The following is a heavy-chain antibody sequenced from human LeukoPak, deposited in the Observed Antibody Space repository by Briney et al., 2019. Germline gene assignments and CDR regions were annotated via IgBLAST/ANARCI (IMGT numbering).Heavy chain of an antibody. CDR3: ARHPPLAGMDV. CDR2: INAGNGNT. CDR1: GYTFTSYA. Sequence: ASVKVSCKASGYTFTSYAMHWVRQAPGQRLEWMGWINAGNGNTKYSQKFQGRVTITRDTSASTAYMELSSLRSEDTAVYYCARHPPLAGMDVWGRGTTVIVSS. J-gene: IGHJ6*02. V-gene: IGHV1-3*01.